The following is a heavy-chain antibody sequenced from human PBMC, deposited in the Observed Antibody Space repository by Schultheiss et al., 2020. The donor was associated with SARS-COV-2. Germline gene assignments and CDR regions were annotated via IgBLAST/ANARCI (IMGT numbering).Heavy chain of an antibody. CDR1: GFTFSSYG. CDR2: IRYDGSNK. J-gene: IGHJ4*02. Sequence: GGSLRLSCAASGFTFSSYGMHWVRQAPGKGLEWVAFIRYDGSNKYYADSVKGRFTISRDNSKNTLYLQMNSLRAEDTALYYCARESLSSSSWGGHPDYWGQGTLVTVSS. D-gene: IGHD6-13*01. V-gene: IGHV3-30*02. CDR3: ARESLSSSSWGGHPDY.